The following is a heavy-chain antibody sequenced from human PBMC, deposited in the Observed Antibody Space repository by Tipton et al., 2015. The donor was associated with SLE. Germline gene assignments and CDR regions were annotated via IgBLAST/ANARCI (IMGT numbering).Heavy chain of an antibody. J-gene: IGHJ3*02. CDR3: ARGGRGFSGWYPGAFDI. D-gene: IGHD6-19*01. V-gene: IGHV4-59*11. CDR2: IYYSGST. Sequence: GLVKPSETLSLTCTVSGGSISSHYWSWIRQPPGKGLEWIGYIYYSGSTNYNPSLKSRVTISVDTSKNQFSLKLSSVTAADTAVYYCARGGRGFSGWYPGAFDIWGQGTMVTVSS. CDR1: GGSISSHY.